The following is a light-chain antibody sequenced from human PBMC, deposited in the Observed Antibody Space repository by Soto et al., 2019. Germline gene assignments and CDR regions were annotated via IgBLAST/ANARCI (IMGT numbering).Light chain of an antibody. Sequence: EIVMTQSPATLSVSPGERATLSCRASQSVSSNLAWYQQKPGQAPRLLIYGASTRATGIPARFSGSGSGTEFTLTISRLQSEDFAVYYCQQYGTSPWTFGQGTKVDIK. CDR2: GAS. V-gene: IGKV3-15*01. CDR3: QQYGTSPWT. CDR1: QSVSSN. J-gene: IGKJ1*01.